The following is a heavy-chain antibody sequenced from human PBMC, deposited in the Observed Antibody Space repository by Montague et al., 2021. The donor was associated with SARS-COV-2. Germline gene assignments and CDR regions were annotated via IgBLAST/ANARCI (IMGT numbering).Heavy chain of an antibody. V-gene: IGHV3-7*01. CDR1: GFTFPSYW. CDR3: VRNGAHADY. J-gene: IGHJ4*02. Sequence: SRSLSCAASGFTFPSYWMGWVRQAPGKGLEWVANVNPDGSGKLHVDSVKGRFTISRDNAKNSLFLQMNTLRDEDTAVYYCVRNGAHADYWGQGTQVTVSS. D-gene: IGHD4-17*01. CDR2: VNPDGSGK.